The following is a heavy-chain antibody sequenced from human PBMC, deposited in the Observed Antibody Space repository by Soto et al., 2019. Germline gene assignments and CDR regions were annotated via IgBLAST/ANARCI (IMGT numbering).Heavy chain of an antibody. Sequence: KQSQTLSLTCAISGDSVSSNSAAWNWIRQSPSRGLEWLGRTYYRSKWYNDYAVSVKSRITINPDTSKNQFSLQLNSVTPEDTAVYYCARDTQIVGATNFDYWGQGTLVTVSS. CDR2: TYYRSKWYN. J-gene: IGHJ4*02. CDR3: ARDTQIVGATNFDY. CDR1: GDSVSSNSAA. D-gene: IGHD1-26*01. V-gene: IGHV6-1*01.